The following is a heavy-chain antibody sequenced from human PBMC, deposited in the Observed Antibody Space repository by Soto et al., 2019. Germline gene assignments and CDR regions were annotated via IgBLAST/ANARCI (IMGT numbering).Heavy chain of an antibody. CDR3: ARGSRFDP. J-gene: IGHJ5*02. V-gene: IGHV4-34*01. CDR1: GGSFSGYQ. Sequence: PSETLSLTCGVYGGSFSGYQWNWIRQSPGQGLEWIGEINHSGTTKYDPSLESRINLSVDTSKKQFSLKMFSVTAADTAIYYCARGSRFDPWGQGTQVTVSS. CDR2: INHSGTT.